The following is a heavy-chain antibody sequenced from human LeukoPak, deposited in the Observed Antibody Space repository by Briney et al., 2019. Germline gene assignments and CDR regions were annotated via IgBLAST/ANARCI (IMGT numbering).Heavy chain of an antibody. CDR3: AVSGAQYSSSWYGGWDYYYYGMDV. D-gene: IGHD6-13*01. V-gene: IGHV1-58*02. Sequence: ASVKVSCKASGFTFTSSAMQWVRQARGQRLEWIGWIVVGSGNTNYAQKLQERVTITRDMSTSTAYMELSSLRSEDTAVYYCAVSGAQYSSSWYGGWDYYYYGMDVWGQGTTVTVSS. CDR1: GFTFTSSA. CDR2: IVVGSGNT. J-gene: IGHJ6*02.